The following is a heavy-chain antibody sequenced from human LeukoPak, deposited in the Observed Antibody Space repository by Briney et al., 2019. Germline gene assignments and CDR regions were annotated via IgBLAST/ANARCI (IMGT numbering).Heavy chain of an antibody. V-gene: IGHV3-7*01. J-gene: IGHJ5*02. D-gene: IGHD1-26*01. Sequence: GGSLRLSCAASGFTFSSYWMGWVRQAPGMGLEWVATIKQDGSQTYYLDSVKGRFIISRDNAKNSLFLQMNHLRAKDTAVYYCAGARGWEFAAWGQGTLVTVSS. CDR1: GFTFSSYW. CDR2: IKQDGSQT. CDR3: AGARGWEFAA.